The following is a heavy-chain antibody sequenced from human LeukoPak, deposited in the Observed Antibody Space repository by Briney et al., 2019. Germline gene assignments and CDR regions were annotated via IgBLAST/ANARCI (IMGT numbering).Heavy chain of an antibody. Sequence: GGSLRLSCAASGFTFSSYEMNWVRQAPGKGLEWVSYISSSGSTIYYADSVKGRFTISRDNAKNSLYLQMNSPRAEDTAVYYCATYCSSTSCPNFDCWGQGTLVTVSS. V-gene: IGHV3-48*03. CDR1: GFTFSSYE. CDR2: ISSSGSTI. CDR3: ATYCSSTSCPNFDC. D-gene: IGHD2-2*01. J-gene: IGHJ4*02.